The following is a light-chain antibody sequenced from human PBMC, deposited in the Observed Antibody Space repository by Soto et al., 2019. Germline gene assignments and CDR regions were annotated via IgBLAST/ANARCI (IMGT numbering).Light chain of an antibody. CDR2: AAS. V-gene: IGKV3-20*01. J-gene: IGKJ1*01. CDR3: QHYGYPQWT. CDR1: QSVSSTY. Sequence: EVVLTQSPGTLSLSPGERATLSCRASQSVSSTYFAWYQQKPGQAPRLLIYAASRRETGIPDTFSGSGSGTDFTLTISRLEPEDFAVYYCQHYGYPQWTFGQGTKVEIK.